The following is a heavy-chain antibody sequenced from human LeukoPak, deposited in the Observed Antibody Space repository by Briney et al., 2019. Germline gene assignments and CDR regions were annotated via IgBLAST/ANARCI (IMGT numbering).Heavy chain of an antibody. Sequence: SVKVSCKASGYTFTSCDINWVRQAAGQGLEWMGRIIPILGIANYAQKFQGRVTITADKSTSTAYMELSSLRSEDTAVYYCARAHERGYYSTLPTADAFDIWGQGTMVTVSS. V-gene: IGHV1-69*04. CDR1: GYTFTSCD. D-gene: IGHD3-22*01. J-gene: IGHJ3*02. CDR3: ARAHERGYYSTLPTADAFDI. CDR2: IIPILGIA.